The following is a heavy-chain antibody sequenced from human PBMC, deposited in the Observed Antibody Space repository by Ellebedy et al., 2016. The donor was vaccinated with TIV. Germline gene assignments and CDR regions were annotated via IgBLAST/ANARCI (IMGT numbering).Heavy chain of an antibody. Sequence: MPSETLSLTCTVSGGSISSYYWSWIRQPPGKGLEWIGYSYYSGSTNYNPSLKSRVTIAVDTSTKQISLKLSSVTAADTAVYYCARLSGWDRFDYWGQGTLVTVSS. D-gene: IGHD6-19*01. CDR2: SYYSGST. J-gene: IGHJ4*02. V-gene: IGHV4-59*01. CDR1: GGSISSYY. CDR3: ARLSGWDRFDY.